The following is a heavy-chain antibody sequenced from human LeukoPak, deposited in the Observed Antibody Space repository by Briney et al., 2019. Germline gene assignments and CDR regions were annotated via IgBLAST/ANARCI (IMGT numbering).Heavy chain of an antibody. CDR3: ARDQTGYDFWSGPN. V-gene: IGHV1-2*02. CDR2: INPNSGGT. CDR1: GYTFTGYY. D-gene: IGHD3-3*01. J-gene: IGHJ4*02. Sequence: ASVKVSCKASGYTFTGYYMHWVRQAPGQGLEWMGWINPNSGGTNYAQKFQGRVTMTRDTSISTAYMELSRLRSDDTAVYYCARDQTGYDFWSGPNWGQGTLVTVSS.